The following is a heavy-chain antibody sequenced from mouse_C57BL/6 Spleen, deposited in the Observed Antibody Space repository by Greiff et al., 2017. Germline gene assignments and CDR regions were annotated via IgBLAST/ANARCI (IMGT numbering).Heavy chain of an antibody. J-gene: IGHJ1*03. CDR3: ARKYYGSSYGGYFDV. CDR1: GYTFTSYW. Sequence: QVQLKQPGAELVMPGASVKLSCKASGYTFTSYWMHWVKQRPGQGLEWIGEIDPSDSYTNYNQKFKGKSTLTVDKSSSTTYMQLSSLTSEDSAVYYCARKYYGSSYGGYFDVWGTGTTVTVSS. D-gene: IGHD1-1*01. CDR2: IDPSDSYT. V-gene: IGHV1-69*01.